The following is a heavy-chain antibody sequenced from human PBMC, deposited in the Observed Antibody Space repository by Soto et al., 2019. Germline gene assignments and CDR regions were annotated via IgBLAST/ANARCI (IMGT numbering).Heavy chain of an antibody. CDR2: VRHRGAT. CDR1: DESFSGYY. Sequence: QVHLQQWGAGMLKPSETLSLTCAVYDESFSGYYWSWIRQSPGKTLEWIGEVRHRGATTYNPSLKSRVTISLDTSKNQFSLRLSSVTAADTAIYYCARLGGMKSCAYPICSWNWFDPWGQGTLVTVSA. V-gene: IGHV4-34*01. CDR3: ARLGGMKSCAYPICSWNWFDP. D-gene: IGHD3-16*01. J-gene: IGHJ5*02.